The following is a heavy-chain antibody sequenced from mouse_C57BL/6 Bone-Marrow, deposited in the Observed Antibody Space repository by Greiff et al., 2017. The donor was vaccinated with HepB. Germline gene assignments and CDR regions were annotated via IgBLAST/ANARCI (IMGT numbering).Heavy chain of an antibody. D-gene: IGHD2-3*01. CDR1: GYTFTSYW. CDR2: IDPSDSYT. V-gene: IGHV1-50*01. Sequence: QVQLKQPGTELVKPGASVKLSCKASGYTFTSYWMQWVKQRPGQGLEWIGEIDPSDSYTNYNQKFKGKATLTVDTSSSTAYMQLSSLTSEDSAVYYCATIDGYYLYAMDYWGQVTSVTVSS. CDR3: ATIDGYYLYAMDY. J-gene: IGHJ4*01.